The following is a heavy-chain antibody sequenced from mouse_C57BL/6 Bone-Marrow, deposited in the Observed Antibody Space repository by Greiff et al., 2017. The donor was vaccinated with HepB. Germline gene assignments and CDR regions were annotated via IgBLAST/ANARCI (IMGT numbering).Heavy chain of an antibody. D-gene: IGHD1-1*01. Sequence: VQLVESGPELVRPGVSVKISCKGSGYTFTDYAMHWVKQSHAKSLEWIGVISTYYGDASYNQKFKDKATMTVDKSSSTAYMELARLTSEDSAVYYCALYGSSYVGAMDYWGQGTSVTVSS. CDR2: ISTYYGDA. V-gene: IGHV1-67*01. CDR1: GYTFTDYA. J-gene: IGHJ4*01. CDR3: ALYGSSYVGAMDY.